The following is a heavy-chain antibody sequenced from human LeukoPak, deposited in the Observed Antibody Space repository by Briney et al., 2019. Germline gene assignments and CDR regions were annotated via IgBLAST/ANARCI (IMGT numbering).Heavy chain of an antibody. CDR1: GFTFSTHA. CDR2: ITGSGAST. V-gene: IGHV3-23*01. CDR3: AKLDYYDTQ. D-gene: IGHD3-22*01. J-gene: IGHJ4*02. Sequence: PGGSLRLSCAASGFTFSTHAMSWVRQAPGKGLEWVSSITGSGASTYYADSVKGRLTISRDNSKNTLYLQMNSLRAEDAAVYYCAKLDYYDTQGGQGTLVTVSS.